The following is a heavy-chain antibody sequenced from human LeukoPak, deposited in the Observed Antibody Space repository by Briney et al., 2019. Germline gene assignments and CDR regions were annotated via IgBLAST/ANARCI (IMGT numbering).Heavy chain of an antibody. D-gene: IGHD3-10*01. Sequence: PGGSLRLSCAAPGFTFSSYAMSWVRQAPGKGLEWVSAISGSGGSTYYADSVKGRSTISRDNSKNTLYLQMNSLRAEDTAVYYCAKGYYYGSGHAFDIWGQGTMVTVSS. J-gene: IGHJ3*02. V-gene: IGHV3-23*01. CDR3: AKGYYYGSGHAFDI. CDR2: ISGSGGST. CDR1: GFTFSSYA.